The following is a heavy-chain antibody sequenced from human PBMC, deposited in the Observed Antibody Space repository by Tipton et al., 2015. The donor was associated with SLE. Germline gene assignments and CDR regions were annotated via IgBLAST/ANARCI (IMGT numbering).Heavy chain of an antibody. CDR3: ARVLGVVKSYYMDV. CDR1: GVSISSGGHY. Sequence: TLSLTCTVSGVSISSGGHYWSWLRQLPGKGLEWIGYLYYSGSTEYNPSLKSRVTISVDTSKNQFSLKLSSVTAADTAVYYCARVLGVVKSYYMDVWGKGTTVTVSS. D-gene: IGHD3-3*01. J-gene: IGHJ6*03. V-gene: IGHV4-30-4*08. CDR2: LYYSGST.